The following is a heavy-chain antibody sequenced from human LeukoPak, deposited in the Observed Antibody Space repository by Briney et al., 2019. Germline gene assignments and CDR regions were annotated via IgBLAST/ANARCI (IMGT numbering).Heavy chain of an antibody. V-gene: IGHV3-11*04. CDR3: ARGPVAGSGPKYYFDY. CDR1: GFTFSDYY. J-gene: IGHJ4*02. D-gene: IGHD6-19*01. CDR2: ISSSGNTI. Sequence: PGGSLRLSCAASGFTFSDYYMSWIRQAPGKGLEWVSYISSSGNTIYYADSVKGRFTISRDNAKNSLYLQMNSLGAEDTAVYYCARGPVAGSGPKYYFDYWGQGTLVTVSS.